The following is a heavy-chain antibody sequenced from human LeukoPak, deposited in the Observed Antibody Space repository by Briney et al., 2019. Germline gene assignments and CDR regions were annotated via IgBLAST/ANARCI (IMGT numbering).Heavy chain of an antibody. CDR1: GYSFTSYW. Sequence: GESLKISCKGSGYSFTSYWIGWARQMPGKGLEWMGIIYPGDSDTRYSPSFQGQVTISADKSISTAYLQWSSLKASDTAMYYCARRHYYDSSGYYSPLDYWGQGTLVTVSS. J-gene: IGHJ4*02. CDR3: ARRHYYDSSGYYSPLDY. CDR2: IYPGDSDT. V-gene: IGHV5-51*01. D-gene: IGHD3-22*01.